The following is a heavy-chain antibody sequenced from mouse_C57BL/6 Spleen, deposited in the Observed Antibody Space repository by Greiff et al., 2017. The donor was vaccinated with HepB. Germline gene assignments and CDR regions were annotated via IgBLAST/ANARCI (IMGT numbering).Heavy chain of an antibody. CDR3: ARGNYYGSSYDYAMDY. CDR1: GYTFTSYW. Sequence: VQLVESGAELVKPGASVKLSCKASGYTFTSYWMHWVKQRPGQGLEWIGMIHPNSGSTNYNEKFKSKATLTVDKSSSTAYMQLSSLTSEDSAVYYCARGNYYGSSYDYAMDYWGQGTSVTVSS. CDR2: IHPNSGST. J-gene: IGHJ4*01. V-gene: IGHV1-64*01. D-gene: IGHD1-1*01.